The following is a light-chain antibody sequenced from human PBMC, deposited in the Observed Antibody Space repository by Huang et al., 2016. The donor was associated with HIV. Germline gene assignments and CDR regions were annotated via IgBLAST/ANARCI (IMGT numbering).Light chain of an antibody. CDR2: DAS. J-gene: IGKJ5*01. V-gene: IGKV3-11*01. CDR3: QQRSNWRT. Sequence: EIVLTQSPATLSLSPGERATLSCRASQSVSSYLAWYQQKPGQAPRLLIYDASNRATGIPAMFSGSGSGTDFTLTISSLEPEDFTVYYCQQRSNWRTFGQGTRLEIK. CDR1: QSVSSY.